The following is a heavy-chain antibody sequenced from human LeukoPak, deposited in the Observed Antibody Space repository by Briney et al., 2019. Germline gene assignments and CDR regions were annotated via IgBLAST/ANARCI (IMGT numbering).Heavy chain of an antibody. CDR1: GGTFSSYA. CDR2: IIPIFGTA. D-gene: IGHD2-2*02. J-gene: IGHJ6*02. CDR3: ASVCSSTSCYTGTAPKYYYYGMDV. V-gene: IGHV1-69*13. Sequence: SVKVSCKAAGGTFSSYAISWVRQAPGQGLEWMGGIIPIFGTANYAQKFQGRVTITADESTSTAYMELSSLRSEDTAVYYCASVCSSTSCYTGTAPKYYYYGMDVWGQGTTVTVSS.